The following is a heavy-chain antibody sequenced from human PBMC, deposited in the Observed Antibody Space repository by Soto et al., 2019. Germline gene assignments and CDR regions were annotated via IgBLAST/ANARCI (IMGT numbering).Heavy chain of an antibody. CDR3: ARRGHLGLRRHYGMDV. CDR2: IIPIFGTA. V-gene: IGHV1-69*01. J-gene: IGHJ6*02. D-gene: IGHD2-15*01. CDR1: GGTFSSYA. Sequence: QVQLAQSGAEVKKPGSSVKVSCKASGGTFSSYAISWVRQAPGQGLEWMGGIIPIFGTANYAQKFQGRVTITADESTSTAYMELSSLRSEDTAVYYCARRGHLGLRRHYGMDVWGQGTTVTVSS.